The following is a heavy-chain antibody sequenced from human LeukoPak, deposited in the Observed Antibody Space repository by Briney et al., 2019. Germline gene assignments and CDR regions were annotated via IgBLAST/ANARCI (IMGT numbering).Heavy chain of an antibody. J-gene: IGHJ4*02. D-gene: IGHD4-11*01. Sequence: GGSLRLSCAASGFTFSDYYMSWIRQAAGKGLEWVSYISSSVTYTNYADSVKGRFTISRDNAKNSLYLQMNSLRAEDTAVYYCARENYSFDYWGQGTLVTVSS. CDR2: ISSSVTYT. V-gene: IGHV3-11*05. CDR1: GFTFSDYY. CDR3: ARENYSFDY.